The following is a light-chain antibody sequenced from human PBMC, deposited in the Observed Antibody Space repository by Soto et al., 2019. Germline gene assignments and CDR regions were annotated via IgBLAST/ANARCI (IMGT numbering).Light chain of an antibody. CDR3: SSYSTTSSPHVL. V-gene: IGLV2-14*01. CDR1: SSDIGRYSY. J-gene: IGLJ2*01. Sequence: QSVLTQPASVSGSPGQSIAISCTGTSSDIGRYSYVSWYQQHPGKAPKLIIYEVSYRPSGVSTRFSGSKSDNTASLTISGLQAEDEADYFCSSYSTTSSPHVLFGGGTKVT. CDR2: EVS.